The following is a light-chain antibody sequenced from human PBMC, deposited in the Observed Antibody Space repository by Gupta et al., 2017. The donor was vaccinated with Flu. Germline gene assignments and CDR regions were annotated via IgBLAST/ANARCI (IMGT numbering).Light chain of an antibody. J-gene: IGKJ1*01. CDR3: QQDGSSPRT. V-gene: IGKV3-20*01. CDR1: QIVGNRY. Sequence: GTFSLPPGERAPLSCTASQIVGNRYLAWYQQQGGQPPRLLIYGASSRATGIADRFSGSASGTDFPLTISILDPEDFAVYYCQQDGSSPRTFGQGTKVEIK. CDR2: GAS.